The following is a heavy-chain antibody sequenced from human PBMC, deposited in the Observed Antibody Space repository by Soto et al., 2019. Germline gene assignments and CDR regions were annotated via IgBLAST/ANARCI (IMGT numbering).Heavy chain of an antibody. V-gene: IGHV3-23*01. CDR2: ISARGGSS. D-gene: IGHD5-12*01. Sequence: EVQLLESGGDLVQPGGSLRLACAASGFSFSSYAMVWVRQAPGKGLEWVSVISARGGSSYFADSVKGRFTSSRDNSKNALSLAMTSLRADDTAIYFCPKGSIEYSAAVEHWGQGTRVRVSS. CDR3: PKGSIEYSAAVEH. CDR1: GFSFSSYA. J-gene: IGHJ4*02.